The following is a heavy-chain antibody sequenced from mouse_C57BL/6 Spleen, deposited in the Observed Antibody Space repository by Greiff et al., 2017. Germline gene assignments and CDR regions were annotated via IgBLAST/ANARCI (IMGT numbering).Heavy chain of an antibody. V-gene: IGHV5-17*01. D-gene: IGHD1-1*01. Sequence: EVQRVESGGGLVKPGGSLKLSCAASGFTFSDYGMHWVRQAPEKGLEWVAYISSGSSTIYYADTVKGRFTISRDNAKNTLFLQMTSLRSEDTAMYYCARAGHYYGSSYLYYFDYWGQGTTLTVSS. CDR1: GFTFSDYG. CDR2: ISSGSSTI. J-gene: IGHJ2*01. CDR3: ARAGHYYGSSYLYYFDY.